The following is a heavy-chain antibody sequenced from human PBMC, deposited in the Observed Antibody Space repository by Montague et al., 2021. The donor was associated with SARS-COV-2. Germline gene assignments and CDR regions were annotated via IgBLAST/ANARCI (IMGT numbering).Heavy chain of an antibody. CDR1: GGSISSGSYY. CDR3: AREGRTTDYDILTGYYYYCDMEV. J-gene: IGHJ6*03. CDR2: IYTSGST. D-gene: IGHD3-9*01. V-gene: IGHV4-61*02. Sequence: TLSLTCTVSGGSISSGSYYWSWIRQPAGKGLEWIGRIYTSGSTNYNPSLKSRVTISVDTSKNQFSLKLSSVTAADTAVYYCAREGRTTDYDILTGYYYYCDMEVWGKGTTVTVSS.